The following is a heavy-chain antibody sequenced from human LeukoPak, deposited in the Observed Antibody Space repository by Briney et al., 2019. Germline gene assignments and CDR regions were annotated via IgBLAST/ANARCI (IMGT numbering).Heavy chain of an antibody. J-gene: IGHJ6*02. CDR1: GFTFSSYW. CDR2: IKQDGSEK. Sequence: GGSLRLSCAASGFTFSSYWMSWVRQAPGKGLEWVANIKQDGSEKYYVDSVKGRFTIPRDNAKNSLYLQMNSLRAEDTAVYYCARRENYDFWSGYFNSYYYYYGMDVWGQGTTVTVSS. V-gene: IGHV3-7*03. CDR3: ARRENYDFWSGYFNSYYYYYGMDV. D-gene: IGHD3-3*01.